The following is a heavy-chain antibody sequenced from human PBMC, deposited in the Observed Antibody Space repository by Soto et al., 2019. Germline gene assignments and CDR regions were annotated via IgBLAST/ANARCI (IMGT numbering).Heavy chain of an antibody. D-gene: IGHD3-22*01. CDR2: IKSKTDGGTT. CDR3: TTQYYYDSSGSLLN. Sequence: XXSLRLSCAVSGFTFSNAWIPWVPQAPGKGLEWVGRIKSKTDGGTTDYAAPVKGRFTISGDDSKNTLYLQMNSLKTEDTAVYYCTTQYYYDSSGSLLNWGQGTLVTVS. CDR1: GFTFSNAW. V-gene: IGHV3-15*01. J-gene: IGHJ4*02.